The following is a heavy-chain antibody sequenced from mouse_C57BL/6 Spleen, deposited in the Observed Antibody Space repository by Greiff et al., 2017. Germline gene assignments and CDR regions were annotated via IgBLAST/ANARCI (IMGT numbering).Heavy chain of an antibody. V-gene: IGHV1-26*01. D-gene: IGHD2-2*01. Sequence: EVQLQQSGPELVKPGASVKISCKASGYTFTDYYMNWVKQSHGKSLEWIGDINPNNGGTSYNQKFKGKATLTVDKSSSTAYMELRSLTSEDSAVYYCARRGGYDEYYFDYWGQGTTLTVSS. J-gene: IGHJ2*01. CDR3: ARRGGYDEYYFDY. CDR1: GYTFTDYY. CDR2: INPNNGGT.